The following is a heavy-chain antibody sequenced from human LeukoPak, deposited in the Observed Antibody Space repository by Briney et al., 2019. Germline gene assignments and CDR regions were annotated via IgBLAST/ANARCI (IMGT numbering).Heavy chain of an antibody. J-gene: IGHJ4*02. V-gene: IGHV3-23*01. D-gene: IGHD6-19*01. CDR3: AKDRLGHFDY. Sequence: QPGGSLRLSCAASGFTFSSYAMSWVRQAPGKGLEWVSAISGSGGRTYYVDSVKGRFTISRDNYKNALYLQMNSLRAEDTAVYYCAKDRLGHFDYWGQGTVVTVSS. CDR1: GFTFSSYA. CDR2: ISGSGGRT.